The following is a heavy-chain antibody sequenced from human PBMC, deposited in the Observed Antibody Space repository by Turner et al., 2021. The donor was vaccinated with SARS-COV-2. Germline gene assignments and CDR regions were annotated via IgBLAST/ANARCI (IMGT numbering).Heavy chain of an antibody. J-gene: IGHJ6*02. CDR1: GSSFSSYS. Sequence: EVQLVESGGGLVQPGGSLRLSCAASGSSFSSYSMNWVRQARGKGLEGVSYISSSSSTIYYADSVKGRFTISRDNAKNSLYLQMNSLRAEDTAVYYCAREGGYSYGPYYYGMDVWGQGTTVTVSS. D-gene: IGHD5-18*01. V-gene: IGHV3-48*01. CDR2: ISSSSSTI. CDR3: AREGGYSYGPYYYGMDV.